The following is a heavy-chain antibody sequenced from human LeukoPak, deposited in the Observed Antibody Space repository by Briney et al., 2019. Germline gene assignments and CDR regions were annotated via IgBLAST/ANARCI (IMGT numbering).Heavy chain of an antibody. Sequence: SGKLSCKASGGTFSSYAISWARQAPGQGLEWMGEIIPSCGTTNYAQKFQGRVTITTDESTSTAYMELSSLRSEDPAVYYSARALGYCSSTSCIIDWFDPWGQGTLVTVSS. V-gene: IGHV1-69*05. D-gene: IGHD2-2*01. CDR2: IIPSCGTT. CDR1: GGTFSSYA. CDR3: ARALGYCSSTSCIIDWFDP. J-gene: IGHJ5*02.